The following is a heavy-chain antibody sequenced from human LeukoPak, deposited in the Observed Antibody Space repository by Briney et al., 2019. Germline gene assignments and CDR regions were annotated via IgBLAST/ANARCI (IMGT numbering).Heavy chain of an antibody. J-gene: IGHJ4*02. CDR2: INHSGST. V-gene: IGHV4-34*01. Sequence: SETLSLTCAVYGGSFSGYYWSWIRQPPGKGLEWIGEINHSGSTNYNPSLKSRVTISVDTSKNQFSLKLSSVTAADTAVYYCARDHYDSNGYFYYFDDWGQGTLVTVSS. D-gene: IGHD3-22*01. CDR3: ARDHYDSNGYFYYFDD. CDR1: GGSFSGYY.